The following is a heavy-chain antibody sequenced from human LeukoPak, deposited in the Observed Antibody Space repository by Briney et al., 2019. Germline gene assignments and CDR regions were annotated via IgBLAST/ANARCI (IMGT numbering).Heavy chain of an antibody. Sequence: SETLSLTCTVSGGSISSYYWSWIRQPPGKGLEWIGYIYYSGSTNYNPSLKSRVTISVDTSKNQFSLKLSSVTAADTAVYYCARLTAAAGTFSFDPWGQGTLVTVSS. CDR1: GGSISSYY. V-gene: IGHV4-59*01. CDR3: ARLTAAAGTFSFDP. CDR2: IYYSGST. J-gene: IGHJ5*02. D-gene: IGHD6-13*01.